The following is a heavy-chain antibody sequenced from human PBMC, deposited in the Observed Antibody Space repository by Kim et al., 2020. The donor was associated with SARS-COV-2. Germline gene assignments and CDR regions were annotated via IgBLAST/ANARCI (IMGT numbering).Heavy chain of an antibody. Sequence: YYNPSLKNRVAISVDTSKNQFSLTLASVTAADTAIYFCTRRPHLGTTFDEWGQGTLVAVSS. V-gene: IGHV4-39*01. CDR3: TRRPHLGTTFDE. J-gene: IGHJ4*02. D-gene: IGHD7-27*01.